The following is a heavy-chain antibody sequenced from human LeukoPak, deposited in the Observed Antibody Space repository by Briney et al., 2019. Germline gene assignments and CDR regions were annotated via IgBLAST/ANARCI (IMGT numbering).Heavy chain of an antibody. V-gene: IGHV4-59*01. CDR3: AATSWFGDKNWFDP. Sequence: SETLSLTCTVSGGSISSYYWSWIRQPPGKGLEWIGYIYYSGSTNYNPSLKSRVTISVDTSKNQFSLKLSSVTAADTAVYYCAATSWFGDKNWFDPWGQGTLVTVSS. CDR2: IYYSGST. CDR1: GGSISSYY. D-gene: IGHD3-10*01. J-gene: IGHJ5*02.